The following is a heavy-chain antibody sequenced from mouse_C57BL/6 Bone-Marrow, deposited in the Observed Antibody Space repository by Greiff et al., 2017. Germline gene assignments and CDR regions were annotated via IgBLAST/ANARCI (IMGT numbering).Heavy chain of an antibody. J-gene: IGHJ1*03. CDR3: ARPYYSNYWYFDV. D-gene: IGHD2-5*01. Sequence: VQLQQSGAELVKPGASVKMSCKASGYTFTSYWLTWVKQRPGQGLEWIGDIYPGSGSTNYTEKFKSKATLTVDTSSSTAYMQISSLTSEDSAVYYCARPYYSNYWYFDVWGTGTTVTVSS. V-gene: IGHV1-55*01. CDR1: GYTFTSYW. CDR2: IYPGSGST.